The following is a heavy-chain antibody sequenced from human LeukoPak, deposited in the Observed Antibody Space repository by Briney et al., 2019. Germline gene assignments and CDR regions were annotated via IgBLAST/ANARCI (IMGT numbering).Heavy chain of an antibody. J-gene: IGHJ5*02. CDR1: GYTFTSYG. CDR3: ARDLVVTKNWFDA. D-gene: IGHD3-22*01. V-gene: IGHV1-18*01. CDR2: ISAYNGNT. Sequence: ASVKVSCKASGYTFTSYGISWVRQAPGQGLEWMGWISAYNGNTNYAQKLQGRVTMTTDTSTSTAHMELRSLRSDDTAVYYCARDLVVTKNWFDAWGQGTLVTVSS.